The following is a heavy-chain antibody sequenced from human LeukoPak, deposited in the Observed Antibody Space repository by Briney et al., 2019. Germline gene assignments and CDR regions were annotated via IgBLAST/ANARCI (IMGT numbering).Heavy chain of an antibody. J-gene: IGHJ4*02. D-gene: IGHD1-7*01. Sequence: ASVKVSCKASGYTFTSYDINWVRQVTGQGLEWMGWMNPKSGNTNYAQKFRDRVTMSTDTSTGTAYLDVRSLTSDDTAVYYCARDHSNWNYAPDFWGQGTLVIVSS. CDR2: MNPKSGNT. CDR1: GYTFTSYD. CDR3: ARDHSNWNYAPDF. V-gene: IGHV1-8*02.